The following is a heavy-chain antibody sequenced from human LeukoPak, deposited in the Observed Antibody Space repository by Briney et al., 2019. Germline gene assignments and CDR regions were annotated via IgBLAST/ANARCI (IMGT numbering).Heavy chain of an antibody. Sequence: GGSLRLSCAASGFTFSSYGMSWVRQAPGKGLEWVSAISGSGGSTYYADSVKGRFTISRDNAKNSLYLQVNSLRAEDTAVYYCAELGITMIGGVWGKGTTVTISS. V-gene: IGHV3-23*01. D-gene: IGHD3-10*02. CDR3: AELGITMIGGV. CDR1: GFTFSSYG. J-gene: IGHJ6*04. CDR2: ISGSGGST.